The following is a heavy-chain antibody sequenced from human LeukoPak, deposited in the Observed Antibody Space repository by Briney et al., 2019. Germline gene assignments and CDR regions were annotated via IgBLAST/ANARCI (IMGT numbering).Heavy chain of an antibody. D-gene: IGHD1-26*01. J-gene: IGHJ6*03. CDR1: GYTFTGYY. CDR3: ARGEGTTRGGSFYYYMDV. V-gene: IGHV1-2*02. CDR2: INPNSGGT. Sequence: ASVKVSCKASGYTFTGYYMHWVRQAPGQGLEWMGWINPNSGGTNYAQKFQGRVTMTRDTSISTAYMELSRLRSDDTAVYYCARGEGTTRGGSFYYYMDVWGKGTTVTVSS.